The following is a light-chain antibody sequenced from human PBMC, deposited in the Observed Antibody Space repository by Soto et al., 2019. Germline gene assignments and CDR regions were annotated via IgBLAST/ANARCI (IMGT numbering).Light chain of an antibody. CDR1: RSNIGSHT. V-gene: IGLV1-44*01. CDR3: AVWDNSLNGLDV. J-gene: IGLJ1*01. Sequence: QSVLTQPPSASGAPGQRVTISCSGSRSNIGSHTVNWYQQLPGTAPKLLIDSNNQRPSGVPDRFSGSKSGTSASLAISGLQSEDEADYYCAVWDNSLNGLDVFGAGTKLTVL. CDR2: SNN.